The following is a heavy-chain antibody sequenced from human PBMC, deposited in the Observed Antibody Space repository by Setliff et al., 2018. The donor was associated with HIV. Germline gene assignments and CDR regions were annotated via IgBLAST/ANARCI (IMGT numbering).Heavy chain of an antibody. V-gene: IGHV1-18*01. J-gene: IGHJ4*02. CDR3: ARDVGYCTATSCQTGFDY. CDR1: TNTFLNYG. D-gene: IGHD2-8*02. Sequence: RASVKVSCKASTNTFLNYGISWVRQAPGQGLEWMGWISVHKDNSNYAQRFRDRVTMTTDIPTSTAYMELRGLRSDDTAVYYCARDVGYCTATSCQTGFDYWGQGTLVTVSS. CDR2: ISVHKDNS.